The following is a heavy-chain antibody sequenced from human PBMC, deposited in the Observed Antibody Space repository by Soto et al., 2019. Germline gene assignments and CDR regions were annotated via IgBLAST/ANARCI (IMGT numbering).Heavy chain of an antibody. CDR3: ARVAEDIVVVVAANYGMDV. J-gene: IGHJ6*02. V-gene: IGHV3-74*01. D-gene: IGHD2-15*01. CDR1: GFTFSSYW. CDR2: INSDGSST. Sequence: HPGGSLRLSCAASGFTFSSYWMHWVRQAPGKGLVWVSRINSDGSSTSYADSVKGRFTISRDNAKNTLYLQINSLRAEDTAVYYCARVAEDIVVVVAANYGMDVCGQGTTVTV.